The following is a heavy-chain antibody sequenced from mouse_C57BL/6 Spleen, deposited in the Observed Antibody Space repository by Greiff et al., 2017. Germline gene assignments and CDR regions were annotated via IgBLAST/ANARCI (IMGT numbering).Heavy chain of an antibody. J-gene: IGHJ4*01. D-gene: IGHD1-1*01. Sequence: EVQLVESGGDLVKPGGSLKLSCAASGFTFSSYGMSWVRQTPDKRLEWVATISSGGSYTYYPDSVKGRFTISRDNAKNTLYLQMSSLKSEDTAMYYCARTFYYGSSPGAMDYWGQGTSVTVSS. CDR1: GFTFSSYG. CDR2: ISSGGSYT. V-gene: IGHV5-6*01. CDR3: ARTFYYGSSPGAMDY.